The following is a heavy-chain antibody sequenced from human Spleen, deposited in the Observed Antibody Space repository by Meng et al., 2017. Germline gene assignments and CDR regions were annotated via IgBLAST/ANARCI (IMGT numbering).Heavy chain of an antibody. D-gene: IGHD3-22*01. J-gene: IGHJ1*01. Sequence: GESLKISRAASGFPFSSYSMSWVRQAPGKGLEWVAAMSSSSSYVYYAHSVQRRFTIYRDNDKNELYLQMNSLRAEDTAVHDCARGHYDDSSGYDNAEYFQHWGQGTLVTVSS. CDR1: GFPFSSYS. CDR3: ARGHYDDSSGYDNAEYFQH. CDR2: MSSSSSYV. V-gene: IGHV3-21*01.